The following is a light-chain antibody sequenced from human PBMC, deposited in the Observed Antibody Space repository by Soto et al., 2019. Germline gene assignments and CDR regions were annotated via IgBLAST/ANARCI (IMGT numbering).Light chain of an antibody. V-gene: IGKV1-27*01. CDR1: QVVSDY. Sequence: DIQMTQSPSSLSASVGDRVTITCRASQVVSDYLAWYQQKPGKVPELLIYGASTLQSGVPSRFSGSGSGTDFTLTSSSLQPEDVATYYCQNYNSAPWTFGQGTKVEVK. CDR2: GAS. J-gene: IGKJ1*01. CDR3: QNYNSAPWT.